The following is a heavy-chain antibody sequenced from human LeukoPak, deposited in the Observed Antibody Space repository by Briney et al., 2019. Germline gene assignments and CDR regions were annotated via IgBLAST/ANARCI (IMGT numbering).Heavy chain of an antibody. Sequence: GESLKISCKGSGYSFTSYWIGWVRQMPGKGLEWMGIIYPGDSDTRDSPSFQGQVTISADKSISTAYLQWSSLKASDTAMYYCARRDSSSRYSVAHDAFDIWGQGTMVTVSS. CDR1: GYSFTSYW. V-gene: IGHV5-51*01. D-gene: IGHD6-13*01. CDR3: ARRDSSSRYSVAHDAFDI. CDR2: IYPGDSDT. J-gene: IGHJ3*02.